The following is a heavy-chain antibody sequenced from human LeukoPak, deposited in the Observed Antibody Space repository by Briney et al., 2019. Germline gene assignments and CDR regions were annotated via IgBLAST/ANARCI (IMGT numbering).Heavy chain of an antibody. CDR3: ARGVVSTPNNWFDP. CDR2: ISGSGGST. D-gene: IGHD3-16*02. J-gene: IGHJ5*02. V-gene: IGHV3-23*01. Sequence: GGSLRLSCAASGFTFSSYAMSWVRQAPGKGLEWVSVISGSGGSTYYADSVKGRFTISRDNSKNTLYLQMNSLRAEDTAVYYCARGVVSTPNNWFDPWGQGTLVTVSS. CDR1: GFTFSSYA.